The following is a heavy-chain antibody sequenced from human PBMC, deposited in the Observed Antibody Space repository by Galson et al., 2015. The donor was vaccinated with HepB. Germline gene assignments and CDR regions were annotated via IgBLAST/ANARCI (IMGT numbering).Heavy chain of an antibody. CDR2: ILFDGGTT. D-gene: IGHD3-22*01. J-gene: IGHJ4*02. CDR1: GFTFSSYG. Sequence: SLRLSCAASGFTFSSYGMHWVRQAPGKGLEWVAVILFDGGTTDFAAPVKGRFTISRDDSKNTLYLQMNSLKTEDTAVYYCTTDPLTYYYDSSGYYYSVYFDYWGQGTLVTVSS. V-gene: IGHV3-15*01. CDR3: TTDPLTYYYDSSGYYYSVYFDY.